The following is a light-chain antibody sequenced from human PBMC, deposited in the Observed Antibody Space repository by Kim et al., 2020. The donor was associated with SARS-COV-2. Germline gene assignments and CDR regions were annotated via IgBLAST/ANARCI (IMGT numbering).Light chain of an antibody. Sequence: ETVLTQSPVTLSLSPGERATLSCRASQNVDIYLAWYQQKPGQAPRLLIYDASNRATGIPARFSGSGSGTDFTLTISSLEPEDSAVYYCLQRKYWPPLTFGEGPRWISN. V-gene: IGKV3-11*01. CDR1: QNVDIY. J-gene: IGKJ4*01. CDR2: DAS. CDR3: LQRKYWPPLT.